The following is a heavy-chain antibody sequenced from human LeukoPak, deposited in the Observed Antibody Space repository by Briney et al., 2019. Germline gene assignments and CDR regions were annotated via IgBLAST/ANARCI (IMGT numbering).Heavy chain of an antibody. V-gene: IGHV3-15*01. CDR1: GFTFSAYA. CDR3: AKGQVYYDYVWGSYSDY. J-gene: IGHJ4*02. Sequence: NPGGSLRLSCEASGFTFSAYAMTWVRQAPGKGLEWVGRIKSKTDGGTTDYAAPVKGRFTISRDDSKNTLYLQMNSLRAEDTAVYYCAKGQVYYDYVWGSYSDYWGQGTLVTVSS. CDR2: IKSKTDGGTT. D-gene: IGHD3-16*01.